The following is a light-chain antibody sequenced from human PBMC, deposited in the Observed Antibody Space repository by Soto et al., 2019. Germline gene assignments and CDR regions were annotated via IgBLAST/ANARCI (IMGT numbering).Light chain of an antibody. CDR1: SSDVGGYKY. Sequence: QSALTQPASVSGSPGQSITLSCTGTSSDVGGYKYVSWYQQHPGKAPKLLIYDVSNRPSGVSNRFSGSKSGNTASLTISGLQAEDEADYYCSSYSSSSTPYVFGTGTKAPS. V-gene: IGLV2-14*01. CDR2: DVS. CDR3: SSYSSSSTPYV. J-gene: IGLJ1*01.